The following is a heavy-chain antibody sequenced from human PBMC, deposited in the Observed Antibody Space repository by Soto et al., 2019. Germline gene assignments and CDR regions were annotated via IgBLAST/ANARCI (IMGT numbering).Heavy chain of an antibody. CDR1: GFTLNSYE. CDR2: ISGSGTTK. CDR3: ARDKCTFCGLDV. V-gene: IGHV3-48*03. J-gene: IGHJ6*02. D-gene: IGHD3-16*01. Sequence: VGSLRLSCAASGFTLNSYEMNWVRQAPGKGLEWVAYISGSGTTKYYADSVKGRFTMSRDNVKNSLYLQMNSLRAEDTAVYYCARDKCTFCGLDVWGQGTTVTVSS.